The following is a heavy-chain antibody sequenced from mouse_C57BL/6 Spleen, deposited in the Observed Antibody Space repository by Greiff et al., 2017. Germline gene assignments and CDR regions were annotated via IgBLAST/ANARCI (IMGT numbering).Heavy chain of an antibody. Sequence: QVQLQQPGAELVKPGASVKLSCKASGYTFTSYWMQWVKQRPGQGLEWIGEIDPSDSYTNYNQKFKGKATLTVDTSSSTAYMQLSSLTSEDSAVYYCARAQSYGSSPYAMDYWGQGTSVTVSS. CDR2: IDPSDSYT. J-gene: IGHJ4*01. CDR3: ARAQSYGSSPYAMDY. V-gene: IGHV1-50*01. CDR1: GYTFTSYW. D-gene: IGHD1-1*01.